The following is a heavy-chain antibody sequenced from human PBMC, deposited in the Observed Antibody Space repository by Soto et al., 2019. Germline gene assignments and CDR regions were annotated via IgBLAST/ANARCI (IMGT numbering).Heavy chain of an antibody. Sequence: SETLSLTCAVYGGSFSGYYWSWIRQPPGKGLEWIGEINHSGSTNYNPSLKSRVTISVDTSKNQFSLKLSSVTAADTAVYYCARGIEWLRLQGAFYYWGQGTLVTVSS. CDR2: INHSGST. D-gene: IGHD5-12*01. CDR3: ARGIEWLRLQGAFYY. CDR1: GGSFSGYY. J-gene: IGHJ4*02. V-gene: IGHV4-34*01.